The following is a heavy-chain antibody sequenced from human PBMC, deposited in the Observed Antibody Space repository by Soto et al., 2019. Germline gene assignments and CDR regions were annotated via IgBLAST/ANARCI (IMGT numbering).Heavy chain of an antibody. Sequence: PGGSLRLSCAASGFTFSSYAMSWVRQAPGKGLEWVSAISGSGGSTYYADSVKGRFTISRDNSKNTLYLQMNSLRAEDTAVYYFAKTGPDYYGSGSYYRQGIDYWGQGTLVTVSS. CDR1: GFTFSSYA. D-gene: IGHD3-10*01. CDR3: AKTGPDYYGSGSYYRQGIDY. V-gene: IGHV3-23*01. CDR2: ISGSGGST. J-gene: IGHJ4*02.